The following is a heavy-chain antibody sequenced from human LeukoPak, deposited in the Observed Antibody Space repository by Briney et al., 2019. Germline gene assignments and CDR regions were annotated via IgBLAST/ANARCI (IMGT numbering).Heavy chain of an antibody. CDR2: ISAYNGNT. CDR3: ARDYYDSSGYYSDLYYFDY. D-gene: IGHD3-22*01. V-gene: IGHV1-18*01. Sequence: ASVKVSCKASGYTFTSYGISWVRQAPGQGLEWMGWISAYNGNTNYARKLQGRVTMTTDTSTSTAYMELRSLRSDDTAVYYCARDYYDSSGYYSDLYYFDYWGQGTLVTVSS. CDR1: GYTFTSYG. J-gene: IGHJ4*02.